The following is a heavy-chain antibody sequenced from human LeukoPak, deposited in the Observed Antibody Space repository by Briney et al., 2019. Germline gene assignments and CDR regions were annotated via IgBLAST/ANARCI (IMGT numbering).Heavy chain of an antibody. CDR3: AKDPSRRSSSWYMNWFDP. CDR2: ISGSGGST. CDR1: GFTFSSYG. D-gene: IGHD6-13*01. V-gene: IGHV3-23*01. Sequence: PGGTLRLSCAASGFTFSSYGMSWVRQAPGKGLEWVSAISGSGGSTYYTDSVKGRFTISRDNSKNTLYLQMNSLRAEDTAVYYCAKDPSRRSSSWYMNWFDPWGQGTLVTVSS. J-gene: IGHJ5*02.